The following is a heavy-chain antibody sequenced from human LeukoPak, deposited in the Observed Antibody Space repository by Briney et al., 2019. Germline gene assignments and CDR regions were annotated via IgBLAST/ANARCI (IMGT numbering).Heavy chain of an antibody. J-gene: IGHJ4*02. D-gene: IGHD5-12*01. CDR2: IIPILGMT. CDR3: ARDRSAAGSTSGIDFDS. Sequence: ASVKVSCTPSGGTFSNYAINWVRQAPGQGLECLGRIIPILGMTNYAQKFQGRVTITADKSTGTAFMELSSLRSEDTAMYYCARDRSAAGSTSGIDFDSWGQGTLVTVSS. CDR1: GGTFSNYA. V-gene: IGHV1-69*04.